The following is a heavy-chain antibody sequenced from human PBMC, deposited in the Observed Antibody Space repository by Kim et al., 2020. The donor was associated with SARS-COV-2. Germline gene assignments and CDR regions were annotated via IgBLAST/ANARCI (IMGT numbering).Heavy chain of an antibody. CDR2: INQDGSQK. CDR3: ARGRGVDY. CDR1: GFTFGGNW. V-gene: IGHV3-7*04. J-gene: IGHJ4*02. Sequence: GGSLRLSCAASGFTFGGNWMTWVRQAAGKGLEWVACINQDGSQKYYVDSANGRFTISRDNAKNSVYLQMNSLRGEDTAVYYCARGRGVDYWGQGTLVTVSS.